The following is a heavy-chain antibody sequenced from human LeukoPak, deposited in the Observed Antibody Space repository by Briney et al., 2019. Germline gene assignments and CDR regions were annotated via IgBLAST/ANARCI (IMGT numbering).Heavy chain of an antibody. D-gene: IGHD5-18*01. CDR2: ISYDGSNK. Sequence: PGRSLRLSCAASGFTFSSYAMHWVRQAPGKGLEWVAVISYDGSNKYYADSVKGRFTISRDNSKNTLYLQMNSLRAEDTAVYYCARDPHSYGPFDYWGQGTLVTVSS. V-gene: IGHV3-30-3*01. J-gene: IGHJ4*02. CDR1: GFTFSSYA. CDR3: ARDPHSYGPFDY.